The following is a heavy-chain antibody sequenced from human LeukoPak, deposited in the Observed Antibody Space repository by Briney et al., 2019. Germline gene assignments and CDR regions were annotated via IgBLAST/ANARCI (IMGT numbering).Heavy chain of an antibody. CDR2: FDPEDGET. V-gene: IGHV1-24*01. Sequence: GASVKVSCKVSGYTHTELSMHWVRQAPGKGLEWMGGFDPEDGETIYAQKFQGRVTMTEDTSTDTAYMELSSLRSEDTAVYYCATARGGGVGYYFDYWGQGTLVTVSS. CDR3: ATARGGGVGYYFDY. D-gene: IGHD3-16*01. J-gene: IGHJ4*02. CDR1: GYTHTELS.